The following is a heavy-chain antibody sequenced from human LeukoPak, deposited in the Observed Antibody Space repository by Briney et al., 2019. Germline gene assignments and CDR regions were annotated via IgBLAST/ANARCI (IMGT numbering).Heavy chain of an antibody. V-gene: IGHV3-23*01. D-gene: IGHD3-10*01. J-gene: IGHJ4*02. CDR2: ISSSGFST. CDR3: AKRVPDYIHYFDY. Sequence: PGGSLRLSCAASGFTSSNYAMNWVRKAPGKGLDWVSAISSSGFSTYYADSVKGRFTISRDNSKNTLYLQMNSLRAEDTAVYYCAKRVPDYIHYFDYWGQGTLVTVSS. CDR1: GFTSSNYA.